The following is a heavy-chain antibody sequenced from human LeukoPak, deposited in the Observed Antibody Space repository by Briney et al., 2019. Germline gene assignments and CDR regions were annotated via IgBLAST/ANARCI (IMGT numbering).Heavy chain of an antibody. Sequence: SETLSLTCAFYGGSFSGYYWSWIRQPPGKGLEWIGEINHSGSTNYNPSLKSRVTISVDTSKSQFSLKLTSLAAADTAVYYCASLLNVAGYSGYDSDYWGHGTLVTVSS. CDR1: GGSFSGYY. CDR3: ASLLNVAGYSGYDSDY. V-gene: IGHV4-34*01. D-gene: IGHD5-12*01. CDR2: INHSGST. J-gene: IGHJ4*01.